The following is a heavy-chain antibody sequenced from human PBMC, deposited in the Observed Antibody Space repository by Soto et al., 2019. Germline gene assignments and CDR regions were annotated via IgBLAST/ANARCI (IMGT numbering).Heavy chain of an antibody. J-gene: IGHJ4*02. CDR1: GGSFSGYY. CDR3: ARRQQFNFDY. V-gene: IGHV4-34*01. CDR2: INHSGST. D-gene: IGHD6-13*01. Sequence: QVQLQQWGAGLLKPSETLSLTCAVYGGSFSGYYWSWIRQPPGKGLEWIGEINHSGSTNYNPSLKSRVTISVDTSKNQLSLKLSSVTAADKAVYYCARRQQFNFDYWGQGTLVTVSS.